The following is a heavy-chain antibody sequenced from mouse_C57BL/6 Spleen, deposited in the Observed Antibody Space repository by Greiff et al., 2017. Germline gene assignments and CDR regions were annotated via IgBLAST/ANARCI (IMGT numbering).Heavy chain of an antibody. CDR1: GYSFTDYN. Sequence: EVQLQQSGPELVKPGASVKISCKASGYSFTDYNMNWVKQSNGKSLEWIGVINPNYGTTSYNQKFKGKATLTVDQSSSTAYMQLNSLTSEDSAVYYCARGEDGQTLRVGYFDVWGTGTTVTVSA. J-gene: IGHJ1*03. V-gene: IGHV1-39*01. CDR2: INPNYGTT. CDR3: ARGEDGQTLRVGYFDV. D-gene: IGHD1-1*01.